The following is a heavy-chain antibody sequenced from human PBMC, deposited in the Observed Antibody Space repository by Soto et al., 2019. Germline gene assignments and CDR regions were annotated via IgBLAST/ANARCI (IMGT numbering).Heavy chain of an antibody. CDR3: AKDEVPTVISFYSDF. CDR2: ISDSGGST. D-gene: IGHD4-17*01. J-gene: IGHJ4*02. V-gene: IGHV3-23*01. Sequence: EVQLLESGGDLIQPGGSLRLSCAASGFTFSSYAMNWVRQAPGKGLEWVSGISDSGGSTYYAQSVKGRFTISRDNSKNRLYLQMNSLSAEDTAVYYCAKDEVPTVISFYSDFWGQGTLVTVST. CDR1: GFTFSSYA.